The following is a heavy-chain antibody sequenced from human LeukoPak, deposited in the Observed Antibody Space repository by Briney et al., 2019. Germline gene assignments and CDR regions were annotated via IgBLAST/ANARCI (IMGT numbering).Heavy chain of an antibody. CDR3: AREARGYSYGARYDIDY. CDR1: GFTFSSYT. D-gene: IGHD5-18*01. J-gene: IGHJ4*02. Sequence: GGSLRLSCAASGFTFSSYTMNWVRQAPGKGLEWVSYISTASSAIDYADSVKGRLTISRDNAKNSLYLQMNSLRAEDTAVYYCAREARGYSYGARYDIDYWGQGTLVTVSS. V-gene: IGHV3-48*01. CDR2: ISTASSAI.